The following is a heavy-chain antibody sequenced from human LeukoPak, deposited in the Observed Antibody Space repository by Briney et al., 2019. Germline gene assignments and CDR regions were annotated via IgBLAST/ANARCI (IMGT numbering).Heavy chain of an antibody. CDR2: IYYSGST. V-gene: IGHV4-59*01. CDR3: ARGPHYHDSSGYSPSYSYAMDV. J-gene: IGHJ6*02. Sequence: RQPPGKGLEGIGYIYYSGSTNYNPSLRSQVTISVDTSKNQFSLDLRSVTAADTAVYYCARGPHYHDSSGYSPSYSYAMDVWGQGTTVTVSS. D-gene: IGHD3-22*01.